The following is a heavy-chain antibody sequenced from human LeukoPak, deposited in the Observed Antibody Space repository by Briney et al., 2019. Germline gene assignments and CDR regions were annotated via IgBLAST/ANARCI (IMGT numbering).Heavy chain of an antibody. CDR3: AKDPWGSRGYFDY. CDR1: GFTVSSNY. J-gene: IGHJ4*02. D-gene: IGHD7-27*01. Sequence: GGSLRLSCAASGFTVSSNYMSWVRQAPGKGLEWVSAISGSGSDTYYADSVKGRFTISRDNSKNTVYLRMNSLRAEDTAIYYCAKDPWGSRGYFDYWGQGTLVTVSS. CDR2: ISGSGSDT. V-gene: IGHV3-23*01.